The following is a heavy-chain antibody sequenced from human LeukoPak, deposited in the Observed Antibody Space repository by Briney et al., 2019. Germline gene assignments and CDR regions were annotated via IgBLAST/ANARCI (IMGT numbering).Heavy chain of an antibody. Sequence: PGGSLGLSCAASGFTFSNYWMHWVRQAPGKGLVWVSRINTDGSTTTYADSVKGRFTISRDNAKNTLYLQMNSLRAEDTAVYYCARAADYYASGIFYWGQGTLVTVSS. D-gene: IGHD3-10*01. V-gene: IGHV3-74*01. CDR1: GFTFSNYW. CDR3: ARAADYYASGIFY. J-gene: IGHJ4*02. CDR2: INTDGSTT.